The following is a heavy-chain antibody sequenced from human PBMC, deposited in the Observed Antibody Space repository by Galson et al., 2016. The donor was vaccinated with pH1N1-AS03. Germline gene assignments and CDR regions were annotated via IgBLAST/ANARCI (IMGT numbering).Heavy chain of an antibody. D-gene: IGHD5-24*01. V-gene: IGHV4-61*02. CDR3: AREEWLQSKGGFDS. Sequence: TLSLTCSVSGSSISTGNYYWNWIRQPAGKGLEWIGRIYTSGSTNYTPSLKSRVTISVDRTMNQFSLKLTSVTAADPAVYFCAREEWLQSKGGFDSWGRGTLVTVSS. J-gene: IGHJ4*02. CDR2: IYTSGST. CDR1: GSSISTGNYY.